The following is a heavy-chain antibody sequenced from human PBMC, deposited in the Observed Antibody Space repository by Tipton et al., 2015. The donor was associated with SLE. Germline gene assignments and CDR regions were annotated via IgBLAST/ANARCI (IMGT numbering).Heavy chain of an antibody. CDR3: ARESAYKSGWSFPDY. D-gene: IGHD6-19*01. CDR2: IYHSGST. J-gene: IGHJ4*02. V-gene: IGHV4-4*02. Sequence: TLSLTCTVSGGSISSGGYYWSWVRQPPGKGLEWIGEIYHSGSTNYNPSLKSRVTISIDKSKNQYSLKLSSVTAADTAVYYCARESAYKSGWSFPDYWGQGTLVTASS. CDR1: GGSISSGGYY.